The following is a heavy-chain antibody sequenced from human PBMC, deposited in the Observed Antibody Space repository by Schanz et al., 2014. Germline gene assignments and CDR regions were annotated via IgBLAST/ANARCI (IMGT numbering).Heavy chain of an antibody. Sequence: QVQLVESGGGLVQPGRSLRLSCAASGFTFSSYDIHWVRQAPGKGLEWVAVIRYDGRNKNFVESVKGRFTISRDNSNNTVYLQMNTLRAEDTAVYYCAREDCSATSCYFRYWGQGTLVTVSS. J-gene: IGHJ4*02. CDR3: AREDCSATSCYFRY. D-gene: IGHD2-21*01. CDR2: IRYDGRNK. V-gene: IGHV3-33*01. CDR1: GFTFSSYD.